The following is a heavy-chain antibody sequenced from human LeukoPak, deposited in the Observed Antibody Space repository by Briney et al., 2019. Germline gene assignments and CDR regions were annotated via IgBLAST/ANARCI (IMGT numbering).Heavy chain of an antibody. CDR2: MKPNSGDT. V-gene: IGHV1-8*01. D-gene: IGHD6-13*01. Sequence: GASVKVSCKASGYTFTSYDINWVRQATGQGLEWMGWMKPNSGDTGYAQKFQGRVTMTRNTSISTAYMELSSLRSEDTAVYYCARGPTESSSSDYWGQGTLVTVSS. CDR1: GYTFTSYD. CDR3: ARGPTESSSSDY. J-gene: IGHJ4*02.